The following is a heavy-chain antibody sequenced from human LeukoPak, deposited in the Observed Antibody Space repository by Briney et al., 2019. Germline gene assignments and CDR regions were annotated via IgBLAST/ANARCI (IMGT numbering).Heavy chain of an antibody. CDR1: GGSFSGYY. CDR2: INHSGST. Sequence: ASETLSLTCAVYGGSFSGYYWSWIRQSPGKGLEWIREINHSGSTNYNPSLKSRVTISVDTSKNQFSLKLSSVTAADTAVYYCARITQGQYYYDSSGSDYWGQGTLVTVSS. D-gene: IGHD3-22*01. V-gene: IGHV4-34*01. CDR3: ARITQGQYYYDSSGSDY. J-gene: IGHJ4*02.